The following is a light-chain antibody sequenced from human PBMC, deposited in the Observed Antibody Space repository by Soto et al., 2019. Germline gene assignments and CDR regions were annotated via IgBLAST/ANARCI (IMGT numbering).Light chain of an antibody. V-gene: IGKV3D-20*01. Sequence: EIVLTQSPATLSLSPGERATLSCGASQSISSNSLAGYQQKPGLAPRLLIYDASSRATGIPDRFSGSGSGTDFPLTISRLEPEDFVVYYCQQYGSSLTVGGGTKVEIK. J-gene: IGKJ4*01. CDR2: DAS. CDR1: QSISSNS. CDR3: QQYGSSLT.